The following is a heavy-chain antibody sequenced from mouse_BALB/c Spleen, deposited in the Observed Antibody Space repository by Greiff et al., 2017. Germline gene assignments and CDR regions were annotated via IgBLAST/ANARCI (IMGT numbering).Heavy chain of an antibody. J-gene: IGHJ4*01. V-gene: IGHV3-2*02. Sequence: EVKLLESGPGLVKPSQSLSLTCTVTGYSITSDYAWNWIRQFPGNKLEWMGYISYSGSTSYNPSLKSRISITRDTSKNQFFLQLNSVTTEDTATYYCARSIPIYDGYYGYAMDYWGQGTSVTVSS. D-gene: IGHD2-3*01. CDR3: ARSIPIYDGYYGYAMDY. CDR2: ISYSGST. CDR1: GYSITSDYA.